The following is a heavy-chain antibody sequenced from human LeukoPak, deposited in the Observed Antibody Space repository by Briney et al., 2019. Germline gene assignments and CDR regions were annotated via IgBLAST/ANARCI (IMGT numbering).Heavy chain of an antibody. V-gene: IGHV4-30-4*01. CDR2: IYYSGST. J-gene: IGHJ4*02. CDR1: GGSISSGDYY. Sequence: PSETLSLTCTVSGGSISSGDYYWSWIRQPPGKGLEWMGYIYYSGSTYYNPSLKSRVTISVDTSKNQFSLKLSSVTAADTAVYYYARVDLVGSATPDYWGQGTLVTVSS. CDR3: ARVDLVGSATPDY. D-gene: IGHD2-15*01.